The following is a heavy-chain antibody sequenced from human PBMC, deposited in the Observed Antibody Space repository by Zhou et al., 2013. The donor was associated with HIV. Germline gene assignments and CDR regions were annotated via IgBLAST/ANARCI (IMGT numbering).Heavy chain of an antibody. D-gene: IGHD2-2*01. J-gene: IGHJ4*02. V-gene: IGHV1-69*15. Sequence: QVQLVQSGAEVRKPGSSVQVSCKTSRGTFSSYAISWVRQAPGQGLEWMGRIIPIFGTSNYAQKFQGRVTITADESTSTAYMELSSLRSEDTAVYYCARGDYAVNLYLPYWWGQGTLVTVSS. CDR3: ARGDYAVNLYLPYW. CDR2: IIPIFGTS. CDR1: RGTFSSYA.